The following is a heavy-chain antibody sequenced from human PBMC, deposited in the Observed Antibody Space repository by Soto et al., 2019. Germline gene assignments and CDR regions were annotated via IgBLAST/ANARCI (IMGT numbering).Heavy chain of an antibody. CDR3: ARTEAVTFDP. CDR1: GVSISSGGYA. CDR2: IYHSGST. J-gene: IGHJ5*02. Sequence: QLQPQSSGSGLVKPSQTLSLTCAVSGVSISSGGYAWSWIRQPPGKGREWIGYIYHSGSTYYNPSLKSRVTISVDRSKNQFSLKLSSVTAADTAVYYFARTEAVTFDPWGQGTLVTVSS. V-gene: IGHV4-30-2*01. D-gene: IGHD4-4*01.